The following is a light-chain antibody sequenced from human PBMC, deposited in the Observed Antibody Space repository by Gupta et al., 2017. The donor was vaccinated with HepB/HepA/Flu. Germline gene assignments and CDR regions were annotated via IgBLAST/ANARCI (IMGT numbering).Light chain of an antibody. CDR3: QQRSNWPGIT. V-gene: IGKV3-11*01. CDR2: DAA. Sequence: EIVLTQSPATLSLSPGERATLSCRASHSVGSYLAWYQQKPGQAPRLLIYDAANRVTGIPARFSGSGCGTDFTLTISSREPEDFAVYYCQQRSNWPGITFGQGTRLEIK. CDR1: HSVGSY. J-gene: IGKJ5*01.